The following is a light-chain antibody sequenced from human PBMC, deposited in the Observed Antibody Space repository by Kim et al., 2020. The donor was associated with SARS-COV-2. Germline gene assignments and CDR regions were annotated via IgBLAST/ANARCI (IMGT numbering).Light chain of an antibody. CDR2: ASS. Sequence: SAAVGDRVTITCRASQGISNSLAWYQQKPGKAPKLLLYASSKLASGVPSRFSGSGSGTDYTLTISNLQPEDCATFYCQQSYGTPWTFGQGTKLEIK. CDR3: QQSYGTPWT. V-gene: IGKV1-NL1*01. CDR1: QGISNS. J-gene: IGKJ1*01.